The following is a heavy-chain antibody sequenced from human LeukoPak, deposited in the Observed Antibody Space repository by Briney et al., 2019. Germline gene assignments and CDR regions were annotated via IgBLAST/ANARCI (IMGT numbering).Heavy chain of an antibody. CDR3: ARKWGSGVYYYYYYMDV. V-gene: IGHV4-39*01. CDR2: IYYSGST. D-gene: IGHD6-19*01. CDR1: GGSISSSSYY. J-gene: IGHJ6*03. Sequence: SETLSLTRTVSGGSISSSSYYWGWIRQPPGKGLEWIGSIYYSGSTYYNPSLKSRVTISVDTSKNQFSLKLSSVTAADTAVYYCARKWGSGVYYYYYYMDVWGKGTTVTVSS.